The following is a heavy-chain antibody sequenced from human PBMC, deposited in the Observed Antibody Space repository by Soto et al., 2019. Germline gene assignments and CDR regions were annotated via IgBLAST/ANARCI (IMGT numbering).Heavy chain of an antibody. V-gene: IGHV1-2*02. Sequence: QVQLEQSGAEVKKPGASVKVSCKASGFTFTGHYIHWVRQAPGQGLEWMGWINPNSGGTSYAQKCLRRGTTTTETSITTAYLELSRRSSDDTAVYYCAKSGIVFRPSLGYFDYWGQGTLVTVSS. CDR1: GFTFTGHY. CDR2: INPNSGGT. CDR3: AKSGIVFRPSLGYFDY. D-gene: IGHD1-1*01. J-gene: IGHJ4*02.